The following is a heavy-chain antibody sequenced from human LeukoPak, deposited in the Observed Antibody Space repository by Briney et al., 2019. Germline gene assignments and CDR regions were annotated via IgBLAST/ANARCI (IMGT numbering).Heavy chain of an antibody. J-gene: IGHJ4*02. Sequence: PGGSLRLSCVASGFTFSGYSMIWDRQTPGKGLEWVSSISSSSSYIDYADSVKGRFTISRDNAKNSLYLQMNSLRAEDTAVYYCARSFDCWGQGTLVTVSS. V-gene: IGHV3-21*01. CDR3: ARSFDC. CDR2: ISSSSSYI. CDR1: GFTFSGYS.